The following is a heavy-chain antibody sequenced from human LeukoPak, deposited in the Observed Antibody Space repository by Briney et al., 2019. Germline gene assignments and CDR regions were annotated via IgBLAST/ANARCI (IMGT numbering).Heavy chain of an antibody. J-gene: IGHJ3*02. CDR3: ARDRDVDYGNDGFDI. CDR2: IKQDGSEK. CDR1: GFTSGFTFSNYW. Sequence: GGSLRLSCAASGFTSGFTFSNYWMSWVRQAPGKGLEWVANIKQDGSEKYYVDSVKGRFTISRDNAKNSLYLQMNSLGAEDTAVYHCARDRDVDYGNDGFDIWGQGTTVTVSS. D-gene: IGHD4/OR15-4a*01. V-gene: IGHV3-7*01.